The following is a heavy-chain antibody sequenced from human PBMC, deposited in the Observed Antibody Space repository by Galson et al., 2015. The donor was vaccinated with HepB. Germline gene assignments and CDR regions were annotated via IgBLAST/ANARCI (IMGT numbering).Heavy chain of an antibody. D-gene: IGHD2-21*01. J-gene: IGHJ5*02. CDR3: ARDAYCGGDCHWYFWSDP. V-gene: IGHV5-10-1*01. CDR2: IHPTDSYI. CDR1: GYSFRSHW. Sequence: QSGAEVKKPGESLRISCQGSGYSFRSHWISWLRQTPEKGLEWMGWIHPTDSYINYSPSFQGHVTISVDRSINTAYLHWNSLQASDTAIYFCARDAYCGGDCHWYFWSDPWGRGTLVTVSS.